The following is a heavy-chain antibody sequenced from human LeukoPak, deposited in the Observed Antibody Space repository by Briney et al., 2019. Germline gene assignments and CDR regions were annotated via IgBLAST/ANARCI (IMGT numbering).Heavy chain of an antibody. CDR3: ARSTGIAAPFDY. Sequence: GGSLRLSCAASGFTFSSYSMSWVRQAPGKGLEWVSSISSSSSYIYYADSVKGRFTISRDNAKNSLYLQMNSLRAEDTAVYYCARSTGIAAPFDYWGQGTLVTVSS. D-gene: IGHD6-13*01. V-gene: IGHV3-21*01. CDR1: GFTFSSYS. CDR2: ISSSSSYI. J-gene: IGHJ4*02.